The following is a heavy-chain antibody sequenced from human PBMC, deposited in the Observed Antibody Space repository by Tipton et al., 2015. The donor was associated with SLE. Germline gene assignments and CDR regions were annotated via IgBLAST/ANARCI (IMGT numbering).Heavy chain of an antibody. D-gene: IGHD1-26*01. Sequence: TLSLTCTVSGGSISGYYWSWIRQSPGEGLEWIGYVYSSGSTHYNPSLKSRVTISVDASKNQFSLRLTSVTTADTAMYYCAKADGVVGGQVPYWYFDLWGRGTLVTVSS. CDR2: VYSSGST. CDR3: AKADGVVGGQVPYWYFDL. V-gene: IGHV4-59*01. CDR1: GGSISGYY. J-gene: IGHJ2*01.